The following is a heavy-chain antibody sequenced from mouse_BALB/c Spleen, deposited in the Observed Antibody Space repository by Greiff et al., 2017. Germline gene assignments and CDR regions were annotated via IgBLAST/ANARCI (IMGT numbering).Heavy chain of an antibody. J-gene: IGHJ3*01. CDR1: GYTFTSYT. D-gene: IGHD4-1*01. V-gene: IGHV1-4*01. Sequence: QVQLKESGAELARPGASVKMSCKASGYTFTSYTMHWVKQRPGQGLEWIGYINPSSGYTNYNQKFKDKATLTADKSSSTAYMQLSSLTSEDSAVYYCARPGTSLAWFAYWGQGTLVTVSA. CDR3: ARPGTSLAWFAY. CDR2: INPSSGYT.